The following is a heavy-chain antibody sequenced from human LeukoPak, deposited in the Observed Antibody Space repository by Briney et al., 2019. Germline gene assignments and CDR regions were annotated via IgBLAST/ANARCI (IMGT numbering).Heavy chain of an antibody. D-gene: IGHD3-3*01. CDR2: ISVYNGNT. CDR3: ARSGHYDFDYGMDV. Sequence: ASVKVSCKASGYTFTSYGITWVRQAPGQGLEWMGWISVYNGNTNYAQKLQDRVTVTTDTSTSTAYMELRSLRSDDTAVYYCARSGHYDFDYGMDVWGQGTTVTVSS. V-gene: IGHV1-18*01. CDR1: GYTFTSYG. J-gene: IGHJ6*02.